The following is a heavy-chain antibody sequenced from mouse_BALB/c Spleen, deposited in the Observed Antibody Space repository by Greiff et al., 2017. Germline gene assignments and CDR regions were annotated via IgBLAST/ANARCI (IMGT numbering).Heavy chain of an antibody. J-gene: IGHJ4*01. CDR2: IRNKANGYTT. CDR1: GFTFTDYY. Sequence: EVNVVESGGGLVQPGGSLRLSCATSGFTFTDYYMSWVRQPPGKALEWLGFIRNKANGYTTEYSASVKGRFTISRDNSQSILYLQMNTLRAEDSATYYCARTARATYYAMDYWGQGTSVTVSS. CDR3: ARTARATYYAMDY. V-gene: IGHV7-3*02. D-gene: IGHD3-2*01.